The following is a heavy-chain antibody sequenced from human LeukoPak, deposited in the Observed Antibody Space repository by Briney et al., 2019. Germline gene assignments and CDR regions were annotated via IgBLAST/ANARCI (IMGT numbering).Heavy chain of an antibody. V-gene: IGHV3-48*01. J-gene: IGHJ5*02. Sequence: GGSLRLSCAASGFTFSSYSMNWFRQAPGKGLEWVSYISSSSSTIYYADSVKGRFTISRDNAKNSLYLQMNSLRAEDTALYYCAKGRGFSYGSGNWFDPWGQGTLVTVSS. CDR1: GFTFSSYS. CDR3: AKGRGFSYGSGNWFDP. CDR2: ISSSSSTI. D-gene: IGHD5-18*01.